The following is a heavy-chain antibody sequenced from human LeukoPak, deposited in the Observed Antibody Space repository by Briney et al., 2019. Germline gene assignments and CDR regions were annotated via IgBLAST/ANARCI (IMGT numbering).Heavy chain of an antibody. D-gene: IGHD1-26*01. J-gene: IGHJ4*02. Sequence: PSETLSLTCAVYGGSFSGYYWSWIRQPPGKGLEWIGEINHSGSTNYNPSLKSRVTISVDTSKNQFSLKLSSVTAADTVVYYCARGWELQNPIRSGGDYWGQGTLVTVSS. CDR1: GGSFSGYY. CDR2: INHSGST. CDR3: ARGWELQNPIRSGGDY. V-gene: IGHV4-34*01.